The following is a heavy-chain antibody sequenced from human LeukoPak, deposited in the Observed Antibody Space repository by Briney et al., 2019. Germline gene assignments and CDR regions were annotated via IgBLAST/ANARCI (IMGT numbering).Heavy chain of an antibody. CDR1: GGLITSTIHY. D-gene: IGHD6-19*01. Sequence: SETLSLTCSVSGGLITSTIHYWAWIRQPPGQGPEWIASIYYNGITYYNASLESRVTMSVDTSRNQFSLRLSSVSAADTSVYYCARQPTVKRGAVASNFDYWGQGTLVTVSP. CDR3: ARQPTVKRGAVASNFDY. J-gene: IGHJ4*02. V-gene: IGHV4-39*01. CDR2: IYYNGIT.